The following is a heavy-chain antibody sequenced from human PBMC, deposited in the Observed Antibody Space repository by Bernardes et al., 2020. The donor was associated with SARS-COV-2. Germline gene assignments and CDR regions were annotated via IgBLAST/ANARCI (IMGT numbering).Heavy chain of an antibody. CDR1: GFSVTNNY. CDR3: ARADCTSTMCHRGAYGV. D-gene: IGHD2-2*01. V-gene: IGHV3-53*01. CDR2: VYTSGDT. Sequence: GGSLRLSCAASGFSVTNNYMGWVRQAPGKGLEWVSVVYTSGDTYYADSVKGRFTISRDNAKNIVSLQMNSLRVDDTAVYYCARADCTSTMCHRGAYGVWAQGTLVTVSS. J-gene: IGHJ3*01.